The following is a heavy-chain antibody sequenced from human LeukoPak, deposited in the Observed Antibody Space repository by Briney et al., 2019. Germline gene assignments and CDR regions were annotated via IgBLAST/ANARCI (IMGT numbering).Heavy chain of an antibody. CDR2: IKEDGSEK. V-gene: IGHV3-7*01. Sequence: AGGSLRLSCAASGFIFSSYWMSWVRQAPGKGLEWVANIKEDGSEKYYVDSVRGRFTISRDNAKNSLYLQMNSLRAEDTAVYYCARVRSWYFDYWGQGTLVTVSS. J-gene: IGHJ4*02. CDR1: GFIFSSYW. D-gene: IGHD6-13*01. CDR3: ARVRSWYFDY.